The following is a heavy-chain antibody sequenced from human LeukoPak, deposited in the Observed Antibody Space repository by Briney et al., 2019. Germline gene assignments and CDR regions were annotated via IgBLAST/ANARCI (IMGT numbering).Heavy chain of an antibody. CDR1: GGSISSGEEC. CDR3: ARDLDNNSRPGWFDP. CDR2: ICANGST. D-gene: IGHD1/OR15-1a*01. Sequence: SQTLSLTCTVSGGSISSGEECWGWIRQPAGKGLEWIGRICANGSTNYSPSLKSRLTTSVDTSKSQFSLKLTSVTAADTAVYYCARDLDNNSRPGWFDPWGEGALVTVSS. V-gene: IGHV4-61*02. J-gene: IGHJ5*02.